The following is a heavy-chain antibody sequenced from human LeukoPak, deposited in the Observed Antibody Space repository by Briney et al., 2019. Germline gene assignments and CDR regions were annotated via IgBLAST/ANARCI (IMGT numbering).Heavy chain of an antibody. V-gene: IGHV4-61*01. D-gene: IGHD3-10*01. Sequence: SETLSLTCTVSGDSVSNGNYYWSWLRQPPGKALVWIGYIYYTGSTYYNPSLEGRVTISVDTSRNQFSVKLSSVTAADTAVYYCARSQNYYGSGDYWSQGTLVTVSS. CDR3: ARSQNYYGSGDY. J-gene: IGHJ4*02. CDR2: IYYTGST. CDR1: GDSVSNGNYY.